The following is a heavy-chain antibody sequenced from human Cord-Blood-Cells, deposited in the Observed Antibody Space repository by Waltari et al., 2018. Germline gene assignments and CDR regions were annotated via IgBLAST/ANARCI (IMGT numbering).Heavy chain of an antibody. Sequence: QVQLVQSGAEVKKPGSSVKVSCKASGGPFSSYAISWVRQAPGQGLEWMGGIIPIFGTANYAQKFQGRVTITADESTSTAYMELSSLRSEDTAVYYCARERTLDILTGYYGAPLVGWGQGTLVTVSS. CDR1: GGPFSSYA. J-gene: IGHJ4*02. V-gene: IGHV1-69*01. CDR3: ARERTLDILTGYYGAPLVG. D-gene: IGHD3-9*01. CDR2: IIPIFGTA.